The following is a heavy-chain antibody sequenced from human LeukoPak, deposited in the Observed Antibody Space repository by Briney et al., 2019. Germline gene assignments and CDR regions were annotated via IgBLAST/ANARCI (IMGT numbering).Heavy chain of an antibody. D-gene: IGHD6-6*01. CDR2: ISGPGDKT. Sequence: GGSLRLSCAASEFTFSSFAMSWVRQAPGRGLEWISSISGPGDKTHYTDSVKGRFTISRDNSKNTLYLYMNTLRAADTAVYYCAKPTIPARPFLTYLYYYLDVWGEGATVIASS. V-gene: IGHV3-23*01. J-gene: IGHJ6*03. CDR1: EFTFSSFA. CDR3: AKPTIPARPFLTYLYYYLDV.